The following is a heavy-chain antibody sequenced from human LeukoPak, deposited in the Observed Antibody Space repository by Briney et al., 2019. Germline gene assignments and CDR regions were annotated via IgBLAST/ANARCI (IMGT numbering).Heavy chain of an antibody. CDR3: AKDHSYDFWSGYSNDAFDI. V-gene: IGHV3-23*01. CDR2: ISGSGGST. CDR1: GFTFSSYE. Sequence: GGSLRLSCAASGFTFSSYEMNWVRQAPGKGLEWVSAISGSGGSTYYADSVKGRFTISRDNSKNTLYLQMNSLRAEDTAVYYCAKDHSYDFWSGYSNDAFDIWGQGTMVTVSS. D-gene: IGHD3-3*01. J-gene: IGHJ3*02.